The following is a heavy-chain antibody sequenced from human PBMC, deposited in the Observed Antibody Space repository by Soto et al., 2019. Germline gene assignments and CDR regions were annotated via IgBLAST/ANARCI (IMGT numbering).Heavy chain of an antibody. CDR3: AGDSRIPGHHAHSFDY. Sequence: QVQLQQWGAGLLKPSETLSLTCAVYGGSFSGYYWSWIRQPPGKGLEWIGEINHSGSTNYNPSLKSRVTISVDTSKNQFSLKLSSVTAADTAVYYCAGDSRIPGHHAHSFDYWGQGTLVTVSS. J-gene: IGHJ4*02. CDR1: GGSFSGYY. CDR2: INHSGST. V-gene: IGHV4-34*01. D-gene: IGHD1-20*01.